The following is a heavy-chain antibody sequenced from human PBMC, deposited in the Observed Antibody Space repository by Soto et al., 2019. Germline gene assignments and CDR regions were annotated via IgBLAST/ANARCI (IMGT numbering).Heavy chain of an antibody. CDR1: AFTFSNAW. Sequence: PGGSLRLSCAASAFTFSNAWMSWVRQAPGKGLEWVGRIKSKTDGGTTDYAAPVKGRFTISRDDSKNKLYLQMNSLKTEDTAVYYCTTLFSGSSSWGSYYYYYGMDVWGQGTTVTVSS. CDR3: TTLFSGSSSWGSYYYYYGMDV. J-gene: IGHJ6*02. D-gene: IGHD6-6*01. V-gene: IGHV3-15*01. CDR2: IKSKTDGGTT.